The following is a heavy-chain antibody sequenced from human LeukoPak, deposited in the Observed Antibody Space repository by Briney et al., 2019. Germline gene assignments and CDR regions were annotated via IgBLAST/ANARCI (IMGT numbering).Heavy chain of an antibody. CDR3: ARVHSSGQLETFDY. CDR2: VTTSSSYI. Sequence: GGSLRLSCATSGFTLSSYSMNWVRQAPGRGLEWVSSVTTSSSYIYYADSVKGRFTSSRDNAKNSLYLQMNSLRAEDTAVYYCARVHSSGQLETFDYWGQGTLVTVSS. D-gene: IGHD6-19*01. J-gene: IGHJ4*02. V-gene: IGHV3-21*01. CDR1: GFTLSSYS.